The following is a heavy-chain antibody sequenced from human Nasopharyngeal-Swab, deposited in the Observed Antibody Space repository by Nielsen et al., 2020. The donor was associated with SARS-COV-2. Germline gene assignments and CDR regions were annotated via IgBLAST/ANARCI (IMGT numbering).Heavy chain of an antibody. CDR2: IYYSGST. Sequence: WIRQPPGKGLEWIRSIYYSGSTYYNPSLKSRVTISVDTSKNQFSLKQSSVTAADTAVYYCASLTFGGVIVIPSYYFDYWGQGTLVTVSS. V-gene: IGHV4-39*01. J-gene: IGHJ4*02. CDR3: ASLTFGGVIVIPSYYFDY. D-gene: IGHD3-16*02.